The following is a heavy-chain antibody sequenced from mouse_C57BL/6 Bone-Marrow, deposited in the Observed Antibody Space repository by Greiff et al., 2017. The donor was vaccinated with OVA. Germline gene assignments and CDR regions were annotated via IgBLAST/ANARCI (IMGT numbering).Heavy chain of an antibody. CDR3: ARPGPEFFAY. Sequence: EVMLVESGGGLVKPGGSLKLSCAASGFTFSDYGMHWVRQAPEKGLEWVAYISSGSSTIYYADTVKGRFTISRENAKNPLFLQMTSLRSEDTAMYYCARPGPEFFAYWGQGTLVTVSA. CDR2: ISSGSSTI. V-gene: IGHV5-17*01. CDR1: GFTFSDYG. D-gene: IGHD3-1*01. J-gene: IGHJ3*01.